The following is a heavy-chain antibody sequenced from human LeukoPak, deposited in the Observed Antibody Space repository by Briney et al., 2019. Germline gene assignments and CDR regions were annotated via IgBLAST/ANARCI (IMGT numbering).Heavy chain of an antibody. V-gene: IGHV4-59*08. J-gene: IGHJ4*02. D-gene: IGHD6-19*01. CDR3: AQTTGWPGFDF. CDR1: GASTRDKY. CDR2: IYNSRNT. Sequence: PSETLSLTCSASGASTRDKYWSWIRQSPGRTLEWIGHIYNSRNTKYNPSLTSRVTISVDTSKNQFSLSLTSVTAADTAMYYCAQTTGWPGFDFWGPGALVTVSS.